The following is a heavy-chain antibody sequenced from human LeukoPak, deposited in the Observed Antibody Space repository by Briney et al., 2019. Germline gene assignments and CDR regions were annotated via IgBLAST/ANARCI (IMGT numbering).Heavy chain of an antibody. CDR3: ARIGSSGRPNFDY. CDR2: IYYSGST. J-gene: IGHJ4*02. CDR1: GGSISNYY. Sequence: SETLSLTCTVSGGSISNYYWSWLRQPPGKGLEWIGSIYYSGSTNYNSSLKSRVTISVDTSKNQFSLKLSSVTAADTAVYYCARIGSSGRPNFDYWGQGTLVTVSS. V-gene: IGHV4-59*01. D-gene: IGHD6-19*01.